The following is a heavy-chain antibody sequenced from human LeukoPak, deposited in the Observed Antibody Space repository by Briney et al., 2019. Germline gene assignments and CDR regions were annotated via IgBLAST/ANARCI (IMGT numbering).Heavy chain of an antibody. CDR2: VYYSETN. J-gene: IGHJ3*02. CDR3: ARQRAFDI. CDR1: GGSISSSSYY. Sequence: TSETLSLTCTVSGGSISSSSYYWGWIRQPPGKGLEWIGSVYYSETNYYNPSLKSRATISVDTSKNQFSLKLSSVTAADTAVYYCARQRAFDIWGQGIMVTVSS. V-gene: IGHV4-39*01.